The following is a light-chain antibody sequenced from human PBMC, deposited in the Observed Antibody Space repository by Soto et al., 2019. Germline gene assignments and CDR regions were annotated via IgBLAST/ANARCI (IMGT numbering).Light chain of an antibody. CDR2: AAS. J-gene: IGKJ1*01. Sequence: DIQMTQSPSSLSASVGDRVTITCRASQSISSYLNWYQQKPGKAPKLLIYAASSLQSGVPSRFSGSGSGTDFTLTITSLQLEDFATYYCQQSDVSPRTFGQGTKVEIK. V-gene: IGKV1-39*01. CDR1: QSISSY. CDR3: QQSDVSPRT.